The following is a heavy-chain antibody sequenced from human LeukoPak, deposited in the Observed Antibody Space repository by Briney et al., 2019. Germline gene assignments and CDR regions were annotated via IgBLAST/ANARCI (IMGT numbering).Heavy chain of an antibody. D-gene: IGHD2-15*01. CDR2: ISPYNGNT. CDR1: GYTFNTYG. CDR3: ARTYCSGGSCYPFDY. Sequence: ASVKVSCKPSGYTFNTYGITWVRQAPGQGLEWMGWISPYNGNTNYAQKFQGRVTLTTDTSTSTAYMELRSLRSDDTAVYYCARTYCSGGSCYPFDYWGQGTLVTVSS. V-gene: IGHV1-18*01. J-gene: IGHJ4*02.